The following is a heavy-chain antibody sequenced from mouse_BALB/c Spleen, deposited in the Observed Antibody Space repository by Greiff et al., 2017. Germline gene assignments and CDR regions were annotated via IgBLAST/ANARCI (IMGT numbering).Heavy chain of an antibody. CDR2: ISYDGSN. CDR1: GYSITSGYY. Sequence: ESGPGLVKPSQSLSLTCSVTGYSITSGYYWNWIRQFPGNKLEWMGYISYDGSNNYNPSLKNRISITRDTSKNQFFLKLNSVTTEDTATYYCADYDYDGAYWGQGTLVTVSA. CDR3: ADYDYDGAY. V-gene: IGHV3-6*02. D-gene: IGHD2-4*01. J-gene: IGHJ3*01.